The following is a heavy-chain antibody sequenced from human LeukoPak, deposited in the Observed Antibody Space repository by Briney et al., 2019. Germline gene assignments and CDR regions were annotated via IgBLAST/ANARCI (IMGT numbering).Heavy chain of an antibody. CDR3: ARVRGYSSHDAFDI. D-gene: IGHD6-19*01. J-gene: IGHJ3*02. CDR1: GGSISNYY. Sequence: PSETLSLTCTVSGGSISNYYWSWIRQPPGKGLEWIGYIYYSGSTNYNPSLKSRVTISVDTSKNQFSLKLSSVTAADTAVYYCARVRGYSSHDAFDIWGQGTMVTVSS. CDR2: IYYSGST. V-gene: IGHV4-59*01.